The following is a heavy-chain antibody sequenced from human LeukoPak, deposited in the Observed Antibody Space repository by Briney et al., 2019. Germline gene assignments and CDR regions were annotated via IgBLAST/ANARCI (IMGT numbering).Heavy chain of an antibody. D-gene: IGHD4-17*01. CDR3: ARFQGGLRFHVGYYFDY. CDR2: IKQDGSEK. J-gene: IGHJ4*02. V-gene: IGHV3-7*01. Sequence: GGSLRLSCAASGFTFSSYWMSWVRQAPGKGLEWVANIKQDGSEKYYVDSVKGRFTISRDNAKNSLYLQMNSLRAEDTAVYYCARFQGGLRFHVGYYFDYWGQGTLVTVPS. CDR1: GFTFSSYW.